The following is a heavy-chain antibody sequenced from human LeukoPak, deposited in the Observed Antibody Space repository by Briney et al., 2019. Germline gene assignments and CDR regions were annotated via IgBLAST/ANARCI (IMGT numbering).Heavy chain of an antibody. CDR1: GFTFSSYG. D-gene: IGHD1-26*01. CDR2: ISGSGGST. J-gene: IGHJ4*02. CDR3: AKSKWELLQAFDY. V-gene: IGHV3-23*01. Sequence: TGGSLRLSCAASGFTFSSYGMHWVRQAPGKGLEWVSAISGSGGSTYYADSVKGRFTISRDNSKNTLYLQMNSLRAEDTAVYYCAKSKWELLQAFDYWGQGTLVTVSS.